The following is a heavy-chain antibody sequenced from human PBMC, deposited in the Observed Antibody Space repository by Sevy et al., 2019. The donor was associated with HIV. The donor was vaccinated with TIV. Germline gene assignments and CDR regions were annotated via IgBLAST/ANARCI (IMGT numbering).Heavy chain of an antibody. CDR2: INHSGST. CDR1: GGSFSGYY. Sequence: SETLSLTCAVYGGSFSGYYWSWIRQPPGKGLEWIGEINHSGSTNYNPSLKSRVTISVDTSKNQFSLKLSSVTAADTAVYYCARGLPLYYYDSSGYYEGDPNFDYWGQGTLVTVSS. V-gene: IGHV4-34*01. J-gene: IGHJ4*02. CDR3: ARGLPLYYYDSSGYYEGDPNFDY. D-gene: IGHD3-22*01.